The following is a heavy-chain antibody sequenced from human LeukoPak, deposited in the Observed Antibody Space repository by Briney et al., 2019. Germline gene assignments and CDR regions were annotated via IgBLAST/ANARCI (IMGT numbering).Heavy chain of an antibody. CDR2: IYTSGST. CDR3: ATTPGGSGSYYNVPHFDY. Sequence: SETLSLTCTVSGGSISSYYWSWIRQPAGKGLEWIGRIYTSGSTNYNPSLKSRVTISVDTSKNQFSLKLSSVTAADTAVYYCATTPGGSGSYYNVPHFDYWGQGTLVTVSS. V-gene: IGHV4-4*07. CDR1: GGSISSYY. J-gene: IGHJ4*02. D-gene: IGHD3-10*01.